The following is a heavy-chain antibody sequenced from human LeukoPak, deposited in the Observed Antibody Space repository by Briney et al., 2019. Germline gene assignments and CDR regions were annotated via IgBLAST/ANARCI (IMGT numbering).Heavy chain of an antibody. D-gene: IGHD6-13*01. Sequence: PSETLYLTCTVSGGSISSYYWSWIRQPPGKGLEWIGYIYYSGSTNYSPSLKSRVTISVDTSKNQFSLKLSSVTAADTAVYYCARLYSSSLGRVFDYWGQGTLVTVSS. V-gene: IGHV4-59*01. CDR1: GGSISSYY. J-gene: IGHJ4*02. CDR3: ARLYSSSLGRVFDY. CDR2: IYYSGST.